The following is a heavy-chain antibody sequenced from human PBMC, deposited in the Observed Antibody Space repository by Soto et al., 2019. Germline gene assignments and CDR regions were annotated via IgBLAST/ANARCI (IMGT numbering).Heavy chain of an antibody. Sequence: ASLKVSCKASGCTFTSYGISWVRQAPVQGLEWMGWISAYNGNTNYAQKLQGRVTMTTDTSTSTAYMELRSLRSDDTAVYYCARSSTTVTTYYYYYYGMDVWGQGTTVTVFS. V-gene: IGHV1-18*01. CDR3: ARSSTTVTTYYYYYYGMDV. J-gene: IGHJ6*02. CDR1: GCTFTSYG. D-gene: IGHD4-4*01. CDR2: ISAYNGNT.